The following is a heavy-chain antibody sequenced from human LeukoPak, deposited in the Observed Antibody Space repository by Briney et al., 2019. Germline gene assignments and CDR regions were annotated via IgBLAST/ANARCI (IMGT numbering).Heavy chain of an antibody. CDR1: GGPIISYY. J-gene: IGHJ6*03. D-gene: IGHD3-22*01. CDR3: ARLKYYDSTGYSPSYYMDV. CDR2: IYGSGIT. V-gene: IGHV4-4*07. Sequence: SSETLSVTCTVSGGPIISYYWSWIRQSAGKGLEWIGRIYGSGITDYSPSLKSRISMSLDMSKKQFSLKLTSVTAADTAVYYCARLKYYDSTGYSPSYYMDVWGKGTSVTV.